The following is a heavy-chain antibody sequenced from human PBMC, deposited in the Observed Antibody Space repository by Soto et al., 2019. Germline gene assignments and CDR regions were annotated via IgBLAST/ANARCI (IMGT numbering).Heavy chain of an antibody. V-gene: IGHV4-39*01. CDR1: GGSISSSSYY. CDR3: ARIYYDFWSGYYYYYGMEV. J-gene: IGHJ6*02. Sequence: PSETLSLTCTVSGGSISSSSYYWGWIRQPPGKGLEWIGSIYYSGSTYYNPSLKSRVTISVDTSKNQFSLKLSSVTAADTAVYYCARIYYDFWSGYYYYYGMEVSGQGTTVTVSS. D-gene: IGHD3-3*01. CDR2: IYYSGST.